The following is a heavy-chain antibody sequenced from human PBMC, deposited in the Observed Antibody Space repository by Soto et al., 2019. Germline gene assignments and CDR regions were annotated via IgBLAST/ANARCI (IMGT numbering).Heavy chain of an antibody. Sequence: ASVKVSCKASGGTFSSYAISWVRQAPGQGLEWMGGIIPIFGTANYAQKFQGRVTITADESTSTAYMELSSLRSEDTAVYYCATSRDFWSGYYAGYYYGMDVWG. V-gene: IGHV1-69*13. CDR3: ATSRDFWSGYYAGYYYGMDV. CDR1: GGTFSSYA. CDR2: IIPIFGTA. D-gene: IGHD3-3*01. J-gene: IGHJ6*01.